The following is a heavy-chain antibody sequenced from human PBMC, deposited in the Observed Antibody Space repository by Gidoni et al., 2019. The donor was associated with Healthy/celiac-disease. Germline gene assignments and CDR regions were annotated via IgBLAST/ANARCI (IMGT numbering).Heavy chain of an antibody. Sequence: EVQLVESGGGLVQPGRSLRLSCAASGFTFDDYAMHWVRQAPGQGLEWVSGISWNSGSIGYADSVKGRFTISRDNAKNSLYLQMNSLRAEDTALYYCAKDSGPDFTPALTDFGDYKGGWFDPWGQGTLVTVSS. CDR2: ISWNSGSI. V-gene: IGHV3-9*01. J-gene: IGHJ5*02. CDR3: AKDSGPDFTPALTDFGDYKGGWFDP. CDR1: GFTFDDYA. D-gene: IGHD4-17*01.